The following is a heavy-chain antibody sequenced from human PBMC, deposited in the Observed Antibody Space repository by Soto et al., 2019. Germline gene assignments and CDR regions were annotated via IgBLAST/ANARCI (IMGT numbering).Heavy chain of an antibody. CDR2: IDPSDSYT. D-gene: IGHD3-10*01. CDR3: AMPYYYGSQSYHGLDV. Sequence: GESLKISCNGSGYSFTSYWITWVRQMPGKGLEWMGRIDPSDSYTNYSPSFQGHVTISADKSLSTAYLQWSGLKASDTAMYYCAMPYYYGSQSYHGLDVWGQGTQVTVYS. V-gene: IGHV5-10-1*01. J-gene: IGHJ6*02. CDR1: GYSFTSYW.